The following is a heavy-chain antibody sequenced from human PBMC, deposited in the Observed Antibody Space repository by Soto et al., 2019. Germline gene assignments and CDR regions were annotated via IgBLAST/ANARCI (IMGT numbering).Heavy chain of an antibody. CDR3: ARGVSAGVDY. Sequence: ASVKVSCKASGYSFTSLDINWVRQTAGQGLEWMGWMQPSTGRTGYAQKFQGRVTMTRDTSINTAYMELTTLTSGDTAFYYCARGVSAGVDYWGQGTLVTVS. J-gene: IGHJ4*02. V-gene: IGHV1-8*01. CDR1: GYSFTSLD. D-gene: IGHD1-26*01. CDR2: MQPSTGRT.